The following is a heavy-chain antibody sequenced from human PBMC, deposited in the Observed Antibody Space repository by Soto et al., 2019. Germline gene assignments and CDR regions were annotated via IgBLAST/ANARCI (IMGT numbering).Heavy chain of an antibody. D-gene: IGHD1-26*01. V-gene: IGHV1-18*01. CDR3: ARDAAVGLFDY. CDR2: TSAYNGNT. CDR1: GYTFTSYG. J-gene: IGHJ4*02. Sequence: EASVKVSCKASGYTFTSYGISWVRQAPGQGLEWMGWTSAYNGNTKYAQKLQGRVTMTTDTSTSTAYMELRSLRSDDTAVYYCARDAAVGLFDYWGQGTLVTVSS.